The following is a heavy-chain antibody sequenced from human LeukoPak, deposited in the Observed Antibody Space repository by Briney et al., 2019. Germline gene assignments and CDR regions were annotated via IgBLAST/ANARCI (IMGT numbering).Heavy chain of an antibody. Sequence: PSETLSLTCTVSGDSISNYYWNWIRQPPGKGLEWIGSIYYSGSTYYNPSLKSRVTISVDTSKNQFSLKLSSVTAADTAVYYCSRYCSSTSCYPYNWFDPWGQGTLVTVSS. D-gene: IGHD2-2*01. CDR3: SRYCSSTSCYPYNWFDP. CDR1: GDSISNYY. J-gene: IGHJ5*02. CDR2: IYYSGST. V-gene: IGHV4-59*05.